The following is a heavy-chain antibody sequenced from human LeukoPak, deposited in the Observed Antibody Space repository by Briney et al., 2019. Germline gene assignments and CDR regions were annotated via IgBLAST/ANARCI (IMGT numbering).Heavy chain of an antibody. V-gene: IGHV3-23*01. CDR1: GFTFSSYA. J-gene: IGHJ6*02. D-gene: IGHD2-15*01. Sequence: GGSLRLSCAASGFTFSSYAMSWVRQAPGKGLEWVSAISGSGGSTYYADSVKGRFTISRDNSKNTLYLQMNSLRAEDTAVYYCASASSTSIVVVVAASFYYGMDVWGQGTTVTVSS. CDR3: ASASSTSIVVVVAASFYYGMDV. CDR2: ISGSGGST.